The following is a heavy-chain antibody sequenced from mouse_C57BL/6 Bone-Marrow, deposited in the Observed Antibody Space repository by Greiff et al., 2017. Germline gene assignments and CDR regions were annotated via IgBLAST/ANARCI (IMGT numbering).Heavy chain of an antibody. CDR2: INPSTGGT. Sequence: EVQLQESGPELVKPGASVKISCKASGYSFTGYYMNWVKQSPEKSLEWIGEINPSTGGTTYNQKFKAKATLTVDKSSSTAYMQLKSLTSEDSAVYYCARSYYSNPWFAYWGKGTLVTVSA. CDR3: ARSYYSNPWFAY. CDR1: GYSFTGYY. D-gene: IGHD2-5*01. J-gene: IGHJ3*01. V-gene: IGHV1-42*01.